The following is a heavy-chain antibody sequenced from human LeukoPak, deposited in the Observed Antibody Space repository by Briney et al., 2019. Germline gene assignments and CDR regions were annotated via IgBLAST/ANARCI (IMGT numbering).Heavy chain of an antibody. CDR1: GGSISSSSYY. CDR3: ARHDRGYERFDY. V-gene: IGHV4-39*01. J-gene: IGHJ4*02. D-gene: IGHD5-12*01. CDR2: IYYSGST. Sequence: KPSESLSLTCTVSGGSISSSSYYWGWIRQPPGKGLEWIGSIYYSGSTYYNPSLKSRVTISVDTSKNQFSLKLSSVTAADTAVYYCARHDRGYERFDYWGQGTLVTVSS.